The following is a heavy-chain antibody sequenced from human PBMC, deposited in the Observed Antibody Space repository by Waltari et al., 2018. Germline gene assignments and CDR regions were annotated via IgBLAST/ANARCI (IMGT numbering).Heavy chain of an antibody. V-gene: IGHV4-59*01. Sequence: QVQLQESGPGLVKPSETRSLTCTVSGGSISSYYWSWLRQPPGKGLERIGYIYYSGSTNYYPALKSRVTISVDTSKNQFSLKLSSVTAADTAVYYCAREVGVNWFDPWGQGTLVTVSS. J-gene: IGHJ5*02. D-gene: IGHD3-3*01. CDR2: IYYSGST. CDR1: GGSISSYY. CDR3: AREVGVNWFDP.